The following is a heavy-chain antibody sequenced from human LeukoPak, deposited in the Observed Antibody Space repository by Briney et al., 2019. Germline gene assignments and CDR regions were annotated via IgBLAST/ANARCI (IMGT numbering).Heavy chain of an antibody. V-gene: IGHV1-69*13. CDR3: AGLPGIAAAGTPIYYYGMDV. CDR2: IIPIFGTA. D-gene: IGHD6-13*01. J-gene: IGHJ6*02. CDR1: GGTFSSYA. Sequence: SVKVSFTASGGTFSSYAISWVRQAPGQGLEWMGGIIPIFGTANYAQKFQGRVTITADESTSTACMELSSLRSEDTAVYYCAGLPGIAAAGTPIYYYGMDVWGQGTTVTVSS.